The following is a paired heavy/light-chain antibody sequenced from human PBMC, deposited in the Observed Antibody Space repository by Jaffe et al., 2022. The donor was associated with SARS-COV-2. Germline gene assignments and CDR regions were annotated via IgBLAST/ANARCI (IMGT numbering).Light chain of an antibody. CDR1: QSVLYSSNNKNY. J-gene: IGKJ4*01. Sequence: DIVMTQSPDSLAVSLGERATINCKSSQSVLYSSNNKNYLAWYQQKPGQPPKLLIYWASTRESGVPDRFSGSGSGTDFTLTISSLQAEDVAVYYCQQYYSTPSTFGGGTKVEIK. CDR2: WAS. V-gene: IGKV4-1*01. CDR3: QQYYSTPST.
Heavy chain of an antibody. V-gene: IGHV1-69*08. J-gene: IGHJ5*02. CDR2: IIPILGIA. CDR1: GGTFSSYT. D-gene: IGHD3-22*01. Sequence: QVQLVQSGAEVKKPGSSVKVSCKASGGTFSSYTISWVRQAPGQGLEWMGRIIPILGIANYAQKFQGRVTITADKSTSTAYMELSSLRSEDTAVYYCARDKPILDDSSGYYPHWYDNWFDPWGQGTLVTVSS. CDR3: ARDKPILDDSSGYYPHWYDNWFDP.